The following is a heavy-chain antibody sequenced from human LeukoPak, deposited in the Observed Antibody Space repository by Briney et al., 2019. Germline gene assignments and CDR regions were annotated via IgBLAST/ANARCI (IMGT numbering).Heavy chain of an antibody. D-gene: IGHD4-17*01. CDR3: ARGPSYGDFDWYYFDY. CDR2: INPNSGGT. Sequence: GASVTVSCKASGYTFTGYFMHWVRQAPGQGLEWMGWINPNSGGTNYVQKFQGRVTMTRDTSINTASMELNRLTSDDTAVYYCARGPSYGDFDWYYFDYWGQGTLVTVSS. CDR1: GYTFTGYF. J-gene: IGHJ4*02. V-gene: IGHV1-2*02.